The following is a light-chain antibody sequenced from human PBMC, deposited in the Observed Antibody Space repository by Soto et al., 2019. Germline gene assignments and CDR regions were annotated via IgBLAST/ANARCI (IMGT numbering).Light chain of an antibody. CDR1: NSDIGAYDY. J-gene: IGLJ2*01. Sequence: QSVLTQPASVSGSPGQSITISCTGSNSDIGAYDYVSWYQQHPGKAPTLLIYEVTFRPSGVPNRFSGSKSGNTATLTISGLLTEDEADYYCGSYASATLIFGGGTKLTVL. CDR3: GSYASATLI. CDR2: EVT. V-gene: IGLV2-14*01.